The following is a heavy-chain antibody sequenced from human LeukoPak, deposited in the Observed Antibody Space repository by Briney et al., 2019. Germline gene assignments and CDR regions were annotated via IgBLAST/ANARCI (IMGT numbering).Heavy chain of an antibody. D-gene: IGHD4-17*01. CDR1: GGSISNYY. V-gene: IGHV4-59*01. CDR2: IYNSGHT. Sequence: SETLSLTCTVSGGSISNYYWSWIRQPPGKGLEWIGYIYNSGHTNYNPSLKSRVTISEDTSKNQLSLKLSSVTAADTAVYYCARAAVTTSRYFQHWGQGTLVTVTS. CDR3: ARAAVTTSRYFQH. J-gene: IGHJ1*01.